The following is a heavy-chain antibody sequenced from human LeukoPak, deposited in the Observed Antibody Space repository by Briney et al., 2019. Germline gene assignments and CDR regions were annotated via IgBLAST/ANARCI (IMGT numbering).Heavy chain of an antibody. CDR1: GFSFSSTYW. J-gene: IGHJ3*02. Sequence: GGSLRLSCVGSGFSFSSTYWMTWAREAPGKGLEWVANIKQDGSKKYDVDSVKGRFTISRDNAKNSLYLQMNSLRVEDTALYYCATEPPWESDPFDIWGQGTMVTVSS. CDR3: ATEPPWESDPFDI. D-gene: IGHD1-26*01. V-gene: IGHV3-7*01. CDR2: IKQDGSKK.